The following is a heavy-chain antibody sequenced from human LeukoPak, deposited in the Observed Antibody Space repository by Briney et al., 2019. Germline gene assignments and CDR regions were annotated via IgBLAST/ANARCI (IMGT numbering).Heavy chain of an antibody. J-gene: IGHJ4*02. Sequence: GGSLRLSCAASGFTFSTYAMTWVRQAPGKGLEWVSLIYDDGSTYYADSVRGRFTISRHNSKNTLYLQMNSLRAEDTAVYYCARDLGYYFDCWGQGTLVTVSS. D-gene: IGHD3-16*01. CDR1: GFTFSTYA. CDR2: IYDDGST. V-gene: IGHV3-53*04. CDR3: ARDLGYYFDC.